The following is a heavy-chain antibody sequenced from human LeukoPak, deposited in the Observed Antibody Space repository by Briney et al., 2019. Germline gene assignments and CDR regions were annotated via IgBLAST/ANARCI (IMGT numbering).Heavy chain of an antibody. J-gene: IGHJ6*04. D-gene: IGHD4-17*01. Sequence: GGSLRLSCAASGFTFSSYAMHWVCQAPGKGLEWVAVISYDGSNKYYADSVKGRFTISRDNSKNTLYLQMNSLRAEDTAVYYCARDSTVYYYYSMDVWGKGTTVTVSS. V-gene: IGHV3-30*04. CDR2: ISYDGSNK. CDR3: ARDSTVYYYYSMDV. CDR1: GFTFSSYA.